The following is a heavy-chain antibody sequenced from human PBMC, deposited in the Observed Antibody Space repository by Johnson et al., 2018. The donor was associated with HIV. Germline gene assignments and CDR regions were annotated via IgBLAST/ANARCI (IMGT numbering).Heavy chain of an antibody. J-gene: IGHJ3*02. D-gene: IGHD1-26*01. Sequence: VQLVESGGGLVQPGGSLKLSCAASGFTFSSHSMNWVRQAPGKGLEWVANIKHDGSEKYYVDSVKGRFTISRDNARNSLYLQMNSLRAEDTAVYYCARAAYSGSHHDAFDIWGQGTMVTVSS. CDR3: ARAAYSGSHHDAFDI. V-gene: IGHV3-7*01. CDR1: GFTFSSHS. CDR2: IKHDGSEK.